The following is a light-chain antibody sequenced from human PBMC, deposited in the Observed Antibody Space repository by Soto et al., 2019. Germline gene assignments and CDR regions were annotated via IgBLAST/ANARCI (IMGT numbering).Light chain of an antibody. CDR3: QQSYSPPFT. CDR2: AAS. Sequence: DMQMTQSASSLSASVGDRVTITCRASQRIDTLLNWYQHKPGKVPKLLIYAASNLQSGVPSRFSGSGSGTGFTLTISSLQPEDFATYFCQQSYSPPFTFGHGTTVDVK. V-gene: IGKV1-39*01. CDR1: QRIDTL. J-gene: IGKJ3*01.